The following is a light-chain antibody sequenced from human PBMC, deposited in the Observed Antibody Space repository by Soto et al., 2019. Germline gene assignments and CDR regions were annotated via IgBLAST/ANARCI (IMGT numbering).Light chain of an antibody. J-gene: IGLJ1*01. CDR3: CSYAGSSYV. V-gene: IGLV2-23*02. Sequence: QSLLTQPAPLSGAPGPSDTIPLPRNNCDVGSYNLVSWYQQHPGKAPKLMIYEVSKRPSGVSNRFSGSKSGNTASLTISGLQAEDEADYYCCSYAGSSYVFGTGTKVTVL. CDR1: NCDVGSYNL. CDR2: EVS.